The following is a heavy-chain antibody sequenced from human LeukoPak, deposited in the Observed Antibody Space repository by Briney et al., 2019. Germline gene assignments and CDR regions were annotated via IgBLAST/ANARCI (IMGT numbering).Heavy chain of an antibody. CDR3: AKARRYYYDSSGYAPDDY. Sequence: GGSLRLSCAASGFTFSSYGMHWVRQAPGKGLEWVAVISYDGSNKYYADSVKGRFTISRDNSKNTLYLQMNSLRAEDTAVHYCAKARRYYYDSSGYAPDDYWGQGTLVTVSS. J-gene: IGHJ4*02. V-gene: IGHV3-30*18. CDR1: GFTFSSYG. D-gene: IGHD3-22*01. CDR2: ISYDGSNK.